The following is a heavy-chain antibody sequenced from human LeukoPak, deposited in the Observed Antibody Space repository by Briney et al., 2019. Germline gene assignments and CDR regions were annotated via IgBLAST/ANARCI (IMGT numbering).Heavy chain of an antibody. Sequence: SETLSLTCAVYGGSFSGYYWSWIRQPLGKGLEWIGEINHSGSTNYNPSLKSRVTISVDTSKNQFSLKLSSVTAADTAVYYCARIRDSSGYYYVFPAFDIWGQGTMVTVSS. J-gene: IGHJ3*02. CDR1: GGSFSGYY. CDR3: ARIRDSSGYYYVFPAFDI. D-gene: IGHD3-22*01. V-gene: IGHV4-34*01. CDR2: INHSGST.